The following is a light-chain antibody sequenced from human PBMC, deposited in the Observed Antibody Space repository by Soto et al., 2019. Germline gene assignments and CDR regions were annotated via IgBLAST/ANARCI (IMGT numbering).Light chain of an antibody. CDR3: QQFGTIACT. Sequence: EIVLTQSPGTLSLSPGERATLSCRASQSVSSTYLGWYQQKPGQAPRLLISGASNRATGIPDRFSGSGSGTDFALTISMLAPEEFAVYYCQQFGTIACTFGPGTKVDV. V-gene: IGKV3-20*01. CDR2: GAS. CDR1: QSVSSTY. J-gene: IGKJ3*01.